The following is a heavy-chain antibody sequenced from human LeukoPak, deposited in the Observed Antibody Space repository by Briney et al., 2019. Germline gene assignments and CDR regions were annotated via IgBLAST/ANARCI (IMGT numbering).Heavy chain of an antibody. CDR1: GFTFSSYW. CDR2: IKQDGSDK. Sequence: QPGGSLRLSCAASGFTFSSYWMTWVRQAPGKGLEWVASIKQDGSDKYYVDSVKGRFTISRDNAKNSVYLQMNSLRVEDTAVFYCARDSGTGWNYWGQGTLVTVSS. CDR3: ARDSGTGWNY. V-gene: IGHV3-7*01. D-gene: IGHD3/OR15-3a*01. J-gene: IGHJ4*02.